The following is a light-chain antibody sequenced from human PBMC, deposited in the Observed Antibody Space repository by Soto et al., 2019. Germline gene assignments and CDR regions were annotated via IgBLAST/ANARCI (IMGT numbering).Light chain of an antibody. J-gene: IGKJ4*01. CDR1: QSINSW. V-gene: IGKV1-5*03. Sequence: QSPSTLSASVVDRVTITCRASQSINSWLAWYQQKPGKAPKFLIFKASTLESGVPSRFSGSGSGTDFTLTISSVQPDDFATYYCQQYKDYPLTFGGGTKVDIK. CDR3: QQYKDYPLT. CDR2: KAS.